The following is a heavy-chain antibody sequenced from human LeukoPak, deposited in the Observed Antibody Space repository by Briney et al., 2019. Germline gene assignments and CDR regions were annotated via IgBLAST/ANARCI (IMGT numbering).Heavy chain of an antibody. J-gene: IGHJ6*02. D-gene: IGHD3-3*01. Sequence: ASVKVSCKASGYTFTSYDINWVRQATGQGLEWMGWMNPNSGNTGYAQKFQGRVTMTRNTSISTAYMELSSLRSEDTAVYYCARRYYDFWSGYYYYYYYCGMDVWGQGTTVTVSS. CDR1: GYTFTSYD. V-gene: IGHV1-8*01. CDR2: MNPNSGNT. CDR3: ARRYYDFWSGYYYYYYYCGMDV.